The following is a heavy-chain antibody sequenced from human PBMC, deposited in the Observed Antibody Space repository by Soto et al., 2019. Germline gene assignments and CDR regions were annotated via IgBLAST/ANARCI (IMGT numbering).Heavy chain of an antibody. J-gene: IGHJ4*02. CDR2: ISYDGSNK. CDR1: GFTFSSYA. CDR3: ARDQLYHSSGPRSY. D-gene: IGHD3-22*01. Sequence: PGGSLRLSCAASGFTFSSYAMHWVRQAPGKGLEWVAVISYDGSNKYYADSVKGRFTISRDNSKNTLYLQMNSLRAEDTAVYYCARDQLYHSSGPRSYWGQGTLVTVSS. V-gene: IGHV3-30-3*01.